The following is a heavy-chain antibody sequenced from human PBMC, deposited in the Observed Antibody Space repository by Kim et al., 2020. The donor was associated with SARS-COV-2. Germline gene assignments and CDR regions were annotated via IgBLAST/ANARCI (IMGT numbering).Heavy chain of an antibody. D-gene: IGHD6-13*01. Sequence: NGRFTISRNNAKNSLYLQMNSLGAEDTALYYCAKDMAPHGSSWRGGFDPWGQGTLVTVSS. V-gene: IGHV3-9*01. J-gene: IGHJ5*02. CDR3: AKDMAPHGSSWRGGFDP.